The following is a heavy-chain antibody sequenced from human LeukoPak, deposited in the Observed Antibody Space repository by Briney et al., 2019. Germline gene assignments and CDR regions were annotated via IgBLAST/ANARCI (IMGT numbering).Heavy chain of an antibody. CDR2: ISGSGGST. V-gene: IGHV3-23*01. CDR1: GFTFSSYA. J-gene: IGHJ6*02. Sequence: PGGSLRLSCAASGFTFSSYAMSWVRQAPGKGLEWVSAISGSGGSTYCADSVKGRFTISRDNSKNTLYLQMNSLRAEDTAIYYCAKVRGTNYYYYYGMDVWGQGTTVTVS. CDR3: AKVRGTNYYYYYGMDV.